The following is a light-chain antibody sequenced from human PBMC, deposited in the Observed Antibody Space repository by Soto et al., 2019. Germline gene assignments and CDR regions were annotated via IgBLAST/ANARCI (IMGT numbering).Light chain of an antibody. Sequence: ESVLTQSPGTLSLSPGERATLSCRASQSVGTYLAWYQQKPGQAPRLLMYGASSRATGIPDRFSGSGSGTDFTLTISRLEPEDLAVYYCQQYVSIPLTFGGGTKVEIK. CDR2: GAS. V-gene: IGKV3-20*01. J-gene: IGKJ4*01. CDR3: QQYVSIPLT. CDR1: QSVGTY.